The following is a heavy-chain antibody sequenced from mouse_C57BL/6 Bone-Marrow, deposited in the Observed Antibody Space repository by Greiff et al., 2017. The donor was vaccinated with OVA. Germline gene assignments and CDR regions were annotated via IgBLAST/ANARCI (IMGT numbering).Heavy chain of an antibody. CDR3: AKLYSSDY. V-gene: IGHV1-82*01. D-gene: IGHD2-1*01. Sequence: VKLQESGPELVKPGASVKISCKASGYAFSSSWMNWVKQRPGKGLEWIGRIYPGDGDTNYNGKFKGKATLTADKSSSTAYMQLSSLTSEDSAVYFCAKLYSSDYWGQGTTLTVSS. J-gene: IGHJ2*01. CDR1: GYAFSSSW. CDR2: IYPGDGDT.